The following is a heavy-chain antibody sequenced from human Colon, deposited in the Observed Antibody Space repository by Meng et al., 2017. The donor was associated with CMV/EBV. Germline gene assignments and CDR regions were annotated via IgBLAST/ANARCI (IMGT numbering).Heavy chain of an antibody. CDR3: ARGSNTYYGMDV. Sequence: GESLKISCATSGFTFSSYSMNWVRQAPGKGLEWVSSISGGGGSIWYADSMEGRFTVSRNNAKNSQYLQLNSLRAEDTAVYYCARGSNTYYGMDVWGQGTTVTVSS. J-gene: IGHJ6*02. CDR2: ISGGGGSI. D-gene: IGHD6-13*01. V-gene: IGHV3-21*01. CDR1: GFTFSSYS.